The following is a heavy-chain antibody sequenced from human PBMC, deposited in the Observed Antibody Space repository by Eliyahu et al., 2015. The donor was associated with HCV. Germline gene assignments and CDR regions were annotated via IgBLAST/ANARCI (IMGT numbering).Heavy chain of an antibody. Sequence: EVQLVESGGGLVQPGGSLRLSCSASGXTFSSYAMHWVRQAPGKGLEYVSAISSNGGSTYYADSVKGRFTISRDNSKNTLYLQMSSLRAEDTAVYYCVKECFSYYGMDVWGQGTTVTVSS. CDR1: GXTFSSYA. V-gene: IGHV3-64D*08. D-gene: IGHD3-10*02. J-gene: IGHJ6*02. CDR3: VKECFSYYGMDV. CDR2: ISSNGGST.